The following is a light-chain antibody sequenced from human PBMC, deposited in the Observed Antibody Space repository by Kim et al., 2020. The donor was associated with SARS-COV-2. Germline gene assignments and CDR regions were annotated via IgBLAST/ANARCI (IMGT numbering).Light chain of an antibody. V-gene: IGKV3-11*01. CDR3: QQRSNWRPT. CDR2: GAS. CDR1: QSVSSS. J-gene: IGKJ4*01. Sequence: EIVLTQSPATLSLSPGERATLSCRASQSVSSSLAWYQQNPGQAPRLLIYGASNRATGIPARFSGSGSGTDFTLTISSLEPEDFAVYYCQQRSNWRPTFGGGTKVDIK.